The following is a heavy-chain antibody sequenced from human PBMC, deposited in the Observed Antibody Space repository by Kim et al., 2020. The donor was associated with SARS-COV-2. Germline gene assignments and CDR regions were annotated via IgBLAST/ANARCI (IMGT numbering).Heavy chain of an antibody. CDR3: ARDMKLRGIEVAGFDY. D-gene: IGHD6-19*01. J-gene: IGHJ4*02. Sequence: DCQESRFTNSRDNYKNTLYLQMNSLRAEDTAVYYCARDMKLRGIEVAGFDYWGQGTLVTVSS. V-gene: IGHV3-66*01.